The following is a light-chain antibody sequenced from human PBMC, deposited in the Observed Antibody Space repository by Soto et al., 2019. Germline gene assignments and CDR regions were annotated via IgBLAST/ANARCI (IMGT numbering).Light chain of an antibody. CDR1: QSVAKNY. V-gene: IGKV3-20*01. J-gene: IGKJ1*01. CDR3: HQYADYPQT. Sequence: EIVLTQSPGTLSLSPGERATLSCRASQSVAKNYLAWYQQEPGQAPRLLIYGPSSRATGIPDRFSGSGSGTDFTLTISRLEHEDFAVYYCHQYADYPQTFGQGTKVEIK. CDR2: GPS.